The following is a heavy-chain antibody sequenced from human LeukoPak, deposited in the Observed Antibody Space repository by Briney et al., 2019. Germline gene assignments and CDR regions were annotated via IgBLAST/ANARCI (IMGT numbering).Heavy chain of an antibody. D-gene: IGHD3-10*01. J-gene: IGHJ5*02. CDR2: IYYSGST. Sequence: SETLSLTCTVSGGSISSYYWSWIRQPPGKGLEWIGYIYYSGSTNYNPSLKSRVTISVDTSKNQFSLKLSSVTAADTAVYYCARATGIWLDPWGQGTLVTVSS. CDR3: ARATGIWLDP. CDR1: GGSISSYY. V-gene: IGHV4-59*01.